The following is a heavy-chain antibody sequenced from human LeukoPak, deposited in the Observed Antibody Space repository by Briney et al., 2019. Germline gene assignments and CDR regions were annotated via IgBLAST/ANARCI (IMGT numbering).Heavy chain of an antibody. CDR3: ARERDTMVRGVHRDAFDI. CDR2: ISAYNGNT. D-gene: IGHD3-10*01. CDR1: GYTFTSYG. J-gene: IGHJ3*02. V-gene: IGHV1-18*01. Sequence: ASVKVSCKASGYTFTSYGISWVRQAPGQGLEWMGWISAYNGNTNYAQKLQGRVTMTTDTSTSTAYMELRSLRSDDTAVYYCARERDTMVRGVHRDAFDIWGQGTMVTVSS.